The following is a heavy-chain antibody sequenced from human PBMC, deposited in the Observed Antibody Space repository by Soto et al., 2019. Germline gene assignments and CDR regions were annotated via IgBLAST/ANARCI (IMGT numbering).Heavy chain of an antibody. Sequence: QVQLQESGPGLVKPSETLSLTCTVSGGSVSSGSYYWSWIRQPPGKGLEWIGYIYYSGSANYNPSLRSRLTMSVDTSKNPFSLKLRSVTAADPAVYYCARNGGNENWFDPWGQGTLVTVSS. CDR2: IYYSGSA. D-gene: IGHD1-1*01. V-gene: IGHV4-61*01. J-gene: IGHJ5*02. CDR3: ARNGGNENWFDP. CDR1: GGSVSSGSYY.